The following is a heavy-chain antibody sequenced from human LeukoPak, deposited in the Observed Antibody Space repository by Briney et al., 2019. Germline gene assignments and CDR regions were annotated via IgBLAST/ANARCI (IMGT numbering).Heavy chain of an antibody. CDR2: MNPNSGNT. J-gene: IGHJ6*03. Sequence: ASVKVSCKASGHTFTSYDFNWVRQAPGQGLEWMGWMNPNSGNTGYAQKFQGRVTMTRDTSISTAYMELSSLRSEDTAVYYCARGTSCRGGSCYSDGYMDVWGKGTTVTVFS. V-gene: IGHV1-8*01. CDR3: ARGTSCRGGSCYSDGYMDV. D-gene: IGHD2-15*01. CDR1: GHTFTSYD.